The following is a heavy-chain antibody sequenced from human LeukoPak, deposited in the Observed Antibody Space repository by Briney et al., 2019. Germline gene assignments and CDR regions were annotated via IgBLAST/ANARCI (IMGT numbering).Heavy chain of an antibody. CDR1: GFTFSDYY. Sequence: GGSLRLSCAASGFTFSDYYMSWIRQAPGEGLEGVSYISSSGSTIYYADSVKGRFTISRDNAKTSLYLQMNSLRAEDTAVYYCARRGGSYYYNWFDPWGQGTLVTVSS. CDR3: ARRGGSYYYNWFDP. CDR2: ISSSGSTI. J-gene: IGHJ5*02. D-gene: IGHD1-26*01. V-gene: IGHV3-11*01.